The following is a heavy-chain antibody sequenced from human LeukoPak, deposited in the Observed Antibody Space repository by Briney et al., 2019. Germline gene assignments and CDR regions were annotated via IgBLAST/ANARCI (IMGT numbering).Heavy chain of an antibody. V-gene: IGHV3-23*01. J-gene: IGHJ5*02. CDR1: GSTFSTYA. CDR3: AKSEGYCGGDCYFGWFDP. CDR2: ISGSGGST. Sequence: GGSLRLSYAASGSTFSTYAMSWVRQAPGKGLEWVSAISGSGGSTYYADSVKGRFTISRDNSKNTLYLQMNSLGAEDTAVYYCAKSEGYCGGDCYFGWFDPWGQGTLVTVSS. D-gene: IGHD2-21*02.